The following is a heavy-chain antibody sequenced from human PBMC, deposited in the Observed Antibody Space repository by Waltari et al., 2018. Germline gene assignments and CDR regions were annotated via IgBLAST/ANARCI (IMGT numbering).Heavy chain of an antibody. J-gene: IGHJ4*02. CDR2: IQYNGNT. CDR3: ARFSRGRYFDF. CDR1: SGSISSPY. V-gene: IGHV4-59*11. Sequence: QVQLQESGPGLVKPSETLSLTCTVSSGSISSPYWSWIRQPPGKGLEWIGHIQYNGNTNYNPSLKSRVTISVDTSKTQFSLRLSSLTAADTAVYYCARFSRGRYFDFWAQGTLVTVSS. D-gene: IGHD3-10*01.